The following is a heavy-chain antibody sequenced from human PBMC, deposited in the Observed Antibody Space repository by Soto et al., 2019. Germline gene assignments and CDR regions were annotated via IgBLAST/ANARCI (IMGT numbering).Heavy chain of an antibody. D-gene: IGHD3-22*01. CDR2: IYYSGST. J-gene: IGHJ5*02. CDR3: ASDHYYDSSGYYDWFDP. V-gene: IGHV4-30-4*01. CDR1: GGSISSGDYY. Sequence: PSETLSLTCTVSGGSISSGDYYWSWIRQPPGKGLEWIGYIYYSGSTYYNPSLKSRVTISVDTSKNQFSLKLSSVTAADTAVYYCASDHYYDSSGYYDWFDPWGLGTLVTVS.